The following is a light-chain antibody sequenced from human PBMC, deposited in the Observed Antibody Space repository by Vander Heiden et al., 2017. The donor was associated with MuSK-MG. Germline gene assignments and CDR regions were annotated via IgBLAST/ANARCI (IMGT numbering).Light chain of an antibody. CDR2: AAS. Sequence: DIQMTPSPSSLSASVGDRVTITCRASQSISSYLNWYQQKPGKAPKLLIYAASSLQSGVPSRFSGSGSGTDFTLTISSLQPEDFATYYCQQCYSNAQTFGPGTKVDIK. CDR3: QQCYSNAQT. V-gene: IGKV1-39*01. J-gene: IGKJ3*01. CDR1: QSISSY.